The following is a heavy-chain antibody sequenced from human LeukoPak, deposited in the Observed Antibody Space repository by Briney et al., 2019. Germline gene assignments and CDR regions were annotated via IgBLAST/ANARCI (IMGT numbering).Heavy chain of an antibody. Sequence: GGSLRLSCAASGFTFSTYGMQWVRQAPGKGLEWVAVIAFDGSIEHYADSVKGRFTVPRDNSKNTLYLQMNSLRAEDTAVYHCAKEIAVYSSSWYFQHWGQGTLVTVSS. J-gene: IGHJ1*01. CDR1: GFTFSTYG. CDR2: IAFDGSIE. D-gene: IGHD6-13*01. V-gene: IGHV3-30*18. CDR3: AKEIAVYSSSWYFQH.